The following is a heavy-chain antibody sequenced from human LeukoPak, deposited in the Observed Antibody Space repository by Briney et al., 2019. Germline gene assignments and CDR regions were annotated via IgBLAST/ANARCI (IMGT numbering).Heavy chain of an antibody. CDR3: ARFMGAINYVWIDP. Sequence: GGSLRLSCVASGFTFSAYSMNWVRQAPGKGLEWVSYISSSSYTIYYADSVKGRFTISRDNAKNSLYLQMNSLRAEDTALYFCARFMGAINYVWIDPWGQGILVTVSS. CDR2: ISSSSYTI. J-gene: IGHJ5*02. CDR1: GFTFSAYS. V-gene: IGHV3-48*01. D-gene: IGHD1-26*01.